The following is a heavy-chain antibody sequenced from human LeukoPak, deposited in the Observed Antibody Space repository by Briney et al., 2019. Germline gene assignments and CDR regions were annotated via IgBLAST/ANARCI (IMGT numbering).Heavy chain of an antibody. J-gene: IGHJ4*02. V-gene: IGHV3-23*01. D-gene: IGHD3-10*01. CDR3: AKNFGPGNAFYDY. CDR1: GFSFSTYS. CDR2: IDGSGHYI. Sequence: PGGSLTLSCAACGFSFSTYSMTWLRQAPARGLEWVSAIDGSGHYIFYRDSVQGRFTTSRDNSRTTLFLQMNSLTAEDSAVYYCAKNFGPGNAFYDYWGQGVLVTVSS.